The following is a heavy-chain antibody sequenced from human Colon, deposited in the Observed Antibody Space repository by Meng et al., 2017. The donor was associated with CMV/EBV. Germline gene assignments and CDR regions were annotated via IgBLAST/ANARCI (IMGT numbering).Heavy chain of an antibody. J-gene: IGHJ4*02. D-gene: IGHD4/OR15-4a*01. CDR2: VRSDEYKD. CDR3: AKELTNYIQSDDY. V-gene: IGHV3-30*02. Sequence: AASGFNCTKCNMHWVRQEPGKGLEWVAFVRSDEYKDYYAGSVKGRFVISRDNSKNTLYLQMNSLTGDETAVYYCAKELTNYIQSDDYWGQGTLVTVSS. CDR1: GFNCTKCN.